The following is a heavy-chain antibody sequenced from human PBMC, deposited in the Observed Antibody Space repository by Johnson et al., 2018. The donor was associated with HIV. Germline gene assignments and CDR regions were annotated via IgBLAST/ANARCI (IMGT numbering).Heavy chain of an antibody. Sequence: VQLVESGGGLVQPGGSLRLSCAASGFTFDDYAMHWVRQPPGKGLEWVSGISWNSGTIDYADSVKGRFTISRDNAKNSLYLQMNSLKTEDTAVYYCTTDWDYYDSSGYYQRVPFDIWGQGTMVTVSS. CDR2: ISWNSGTI. D-gene: IGHD3-22*01. V-gene: IGHV3-9*01. J-gene: IGHJ3*02. CDR1: GFTFDDYA. CDR3: TTDWDYYDSSGYYQRVPFDI.